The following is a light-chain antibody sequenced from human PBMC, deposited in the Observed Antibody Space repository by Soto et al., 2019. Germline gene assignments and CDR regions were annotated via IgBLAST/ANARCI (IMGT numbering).Light chain of an antibody. V-gene: IGLV2-14*03. Sequence: QSALTQPASVAGSPGQSITISCTGTSSDVGGYNYVSWYQHHPGKAPKLMIYDVSNRPSGVSTRFSGSKSGNPASLTISGFQAEFEADYYCCSYTSSSTPLYVFGTGTKGTVL. CDR1: SSDVGGYNY. CDR3: CSYTSSSTPLYV. J-gene: IGLJ1*01. CDR2: DVS.